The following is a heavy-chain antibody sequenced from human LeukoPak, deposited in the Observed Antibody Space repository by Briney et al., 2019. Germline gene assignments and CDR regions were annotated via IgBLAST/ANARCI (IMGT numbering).Heavy chain of an antibody. J-gene: IGHJ4*02. V-gene: IGHV3-20*04. D-gene: IGHD6-6*01. CDR1: GFTFDDYG. Sequence: GGSLRLSCAASGFTFDDYGMSWVRQAPGKGLEWVSGINWNGGSTGYADSVKGRFTISRDNAKNTLYLQMNSLRAEDTAVYYCARDFLGSSSGDWGQGTLVTVSS. CDR2: INWNGGST. CDR3: ARDFLGSSSGD.